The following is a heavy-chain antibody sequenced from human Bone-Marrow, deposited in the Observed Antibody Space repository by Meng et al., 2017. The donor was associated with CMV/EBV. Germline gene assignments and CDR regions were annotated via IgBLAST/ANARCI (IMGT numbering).Heavy chain of an antibody. J-gene: IGHJ6*02. V-gene: IGHV4-34*01. Sequence: GSLRLSCAVYGGSFSGYYWSWIRQPPGKGLEWIGEINHSGSTNYNPSLKSRVTISVDTSKNQFSLKLSSVTAADTAVYYCARSGRTKARPAYYYGMDVWGQGDTVTVSS. CDR2: INHSGST. D-gene: IGHD6-6*01. CDR1: GGSFSGYY. CDR3: ARSGRTKARPAYYYGMDV.